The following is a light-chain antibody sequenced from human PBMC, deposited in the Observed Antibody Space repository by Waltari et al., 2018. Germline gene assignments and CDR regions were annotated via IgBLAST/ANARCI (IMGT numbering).Light chain of an antibody. CDR1: GGPTHYA. J-gene: IGLJ3*02. V-gene: IGLV4-69*01. CDR2: VNSDGSH. CDR3: QTWDTGIRV. Sequence: QLVVPQSPSAAASLGASVKRTRTLSGGPTHYAIPWHQQQPQKGPRFLIQVNSDGSHNKGDGIPYRFSGSSSGAERYLTISSLQSEDEADYHCQTWDTGIRVFGGGTKLIVL.